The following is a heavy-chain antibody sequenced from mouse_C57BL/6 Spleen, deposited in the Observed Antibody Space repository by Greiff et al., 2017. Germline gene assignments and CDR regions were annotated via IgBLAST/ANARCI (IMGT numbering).Heavy chain of an antibody. CDR3: ARREHYYGTGYYFDY. CDR1: GFTFSSYT. J-gene: IGHJ2*01. CDR2: ISGGGGNT. D-gene: IGHD1-2*01. V-gene: IGHV5-9*01. Sequence: DVKLVESGGGLVKPGGSLKLSCAASGFTFSSYTMSWVRQTPEKRLEWVATISGGGGNTYYPDSVKGRFTISRDNAKNTLYLQMSSLRSEDTALYYCARREHYYGTGYYFDYWGQGTTLTVSS.